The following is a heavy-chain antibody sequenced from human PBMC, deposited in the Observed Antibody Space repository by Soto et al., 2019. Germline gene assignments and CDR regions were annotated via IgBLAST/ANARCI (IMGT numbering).Heavy chain of an antibody. CDR3: VTRDSYYGMDF. V-gene: IGHV4-34*01. CDR1: GGAFSGYH. Sequence: SETLSLTCGVYGGAFSGYHWSWIRQAPGKGLEWTGEINQSGSTNYSPSLKSRVTMSVDTSKKQYSLKLNSVTAADTALYYCVTRDSYYGMDFWGQGTTVTVSS. J-gene: IGHJ6*02. CDR2: INQSGST.